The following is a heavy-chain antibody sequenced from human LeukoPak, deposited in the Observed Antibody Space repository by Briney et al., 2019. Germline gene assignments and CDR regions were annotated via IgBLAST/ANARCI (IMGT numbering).Heavy chain of an antibody. Sequence: SVKVSCKASGGTFSSYTISWARQAPGQGLEWMGRIIPILGIANYAQKFQGRVTITADKSTSTAYMELSSLRSEDTAVYYCARDARLTVTPSNYYYYYGMDVWGQGTTVTVSS. D-gene: IGHD4-17*01. CDR1: GGTFSSYT. CDR2: IIPILGIA. V-gene: IGHV1-69*04. J-gene: IGHJ6*02. CDR3: ARDARLTVTPSNYYYYYGMDV.